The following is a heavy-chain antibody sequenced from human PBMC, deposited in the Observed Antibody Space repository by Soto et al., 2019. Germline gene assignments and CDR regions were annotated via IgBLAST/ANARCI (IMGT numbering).Heavy chain of an antibody. CDR3: ARDYYGSGSLLSDRQNFDY. Sequence: WASVKVSCKASGYTFTSYGISWVRQAPGQGLEWMGWISAYNGNTNYAQKLQGRVTMTTDTSTSTAYMELRSLRSDDTAVYYCARDYYGSGSLLSDRQNFDYWGQGTLATVSS. CDR1: GYTFTSYG. V-gene: IGHV1-18*04. J-gene: IGHJ4*02. CDR2: ISAYNGNT. D-gene: IGHD3-10*01.